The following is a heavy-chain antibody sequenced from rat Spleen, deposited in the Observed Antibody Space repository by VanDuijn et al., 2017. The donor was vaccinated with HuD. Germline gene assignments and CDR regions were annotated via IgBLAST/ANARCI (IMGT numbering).Heavy chain of an antibody. CDR3: TRGDSGGVMDA. CDR1: GFSLITNG. V-gene: IGHV2S12*01. CDR2: ISGGGST. J-gene: IGHJ4*01. Sequence: QVQLKESGPGLVQPSQTLSLTCTVSGFSLITNGVSWVRQPPGKGLEWIAAISGGGSTYYNSVLKSRLSISRDTSNSQVFLKMNSLQTEDTAIYYCTRGDSGGVMDAWGQGASVTVSS. D-gene: IGHD1-1*01.